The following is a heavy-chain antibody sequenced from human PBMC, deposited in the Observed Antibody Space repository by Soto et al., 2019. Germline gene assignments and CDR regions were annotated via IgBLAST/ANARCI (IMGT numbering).Heavy chain of an antibody. V-gene: IGHV4-34*01. Sequence: QVQLQQWGAGLLKPSETLSLTCAVYGGSFSGYYWSWIRQPPGKGLEWIGEINHSGSTNYNPSLNSRVTISVDTSKSQFSLKLSSVTAADTAVYYCARGRIAAAGIWGRGGYYFDYWGQGTLVTVSS. CDR2: INHSGST. D-gene: IGHD6-13*01. J-gene: IGHJ4*02. CDR1: GGSFSGYY. CDR3: ARGRIAAAGIWGRGGYYFDY.